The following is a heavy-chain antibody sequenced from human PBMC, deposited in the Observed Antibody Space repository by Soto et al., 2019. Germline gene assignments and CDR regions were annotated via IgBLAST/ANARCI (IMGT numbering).Heavy chain of an antibody. Sequence: QVQLQESGPGLVKPSETLSLTCTVSGGSVSSGSYYWNWIRQPPGKGLEWIGYIDNSGSTKYNPSLKSLVTISVDTSKNNFSLKLNSVTAADTAVYYCARADIVGTGFFDYWGLGTLVTVSS. CDR3: ARADIVGTGFFDY. CDR2: IDNSGST. J-gene: IGHJ4*02. V-gene: IGHV4-61*01. D-gene: IGHD5-12*01. CDR1: GGSVSSGSYY.